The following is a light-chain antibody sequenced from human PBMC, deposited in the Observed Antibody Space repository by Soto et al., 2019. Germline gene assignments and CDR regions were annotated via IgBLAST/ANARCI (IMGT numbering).Light chain of an antibody. J-gene: IGLJ1*01. V-gene: IGLV2-14*01. CDR1: TNDIGSYNY. CDR3: SSYTSSISEV. Sequence: QSVLTQPASVSGSPGQSITLSCAGTTNDIGSYNYVSWFQQHPGEAPKLIIFEVTHRPSGISTRFSGSKSGNTASLTISDLQAEDEALYYCSSYTSSISEVFGTGTKLTVL. CDR2: EVT.